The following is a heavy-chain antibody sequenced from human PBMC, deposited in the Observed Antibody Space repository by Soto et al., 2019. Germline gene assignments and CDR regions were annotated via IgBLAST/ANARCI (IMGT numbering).Heavy chain of an antibody. CDR1: GGSISSYY. Sequence: SETLSLTCTVSGGSISSYYWSWIRQPPGKGLEWIGYIYYSGSTNYNPSLKSRVTISVDTSKNQSSLKLSSVTAADTAVYYCARYIVGSSSWYYYGMDVWGQGTTVTV. V-gene: IGHV4-59*01. J-gene: IGHJ6*02. CDR3: ARYIVGSSSWYYYGMDV. CDR2: IYYSGST. D-gene: IGHD6-13*01.